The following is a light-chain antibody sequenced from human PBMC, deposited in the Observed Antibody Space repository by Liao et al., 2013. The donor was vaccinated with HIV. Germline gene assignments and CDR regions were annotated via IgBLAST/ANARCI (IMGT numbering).Light chain of an antibody. Sequence: SYVLTQPPSVSVAPGKTARITCGGNIGSQSVHWYQRRPGQAPILIIFYDTERSSGIPERFSGSTSESTATLTISRVEAGDEADYYCQVWDRSSDEGVFGGGTKVTVL. CDR3: QVWDRSSDEGV. CDR1: IGSQS. CDR2: YDT. V-gene: IGLV3-21*01. J-gene: IGLJ2*01.